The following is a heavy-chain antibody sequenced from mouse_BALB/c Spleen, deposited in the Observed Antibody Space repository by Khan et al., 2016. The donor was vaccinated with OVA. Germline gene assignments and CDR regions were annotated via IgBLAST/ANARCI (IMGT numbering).Heavy chain of an antibody. D-gene: IGHD1-1*01. V-gene: IGHV1-61*01. J-gene: IGHJ3*01. CDR1: GYTFTIYW. Sequence: QVQLQQPGAELVRPGASVKLSCKASGYTFTIYWMNWLKQRPGQGLEWIGMIDPSDSETHYSQMFKDKATLTVATSSSTAYMQLSSLTSEDSAVYDGARGYHGTTAFAYWGQGTLVTVAA. CDR2: IDPSDSET. CDR3: ARGYHGTTAFAY.